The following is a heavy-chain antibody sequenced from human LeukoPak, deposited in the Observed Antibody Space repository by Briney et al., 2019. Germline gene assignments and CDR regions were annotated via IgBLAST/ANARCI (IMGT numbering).Heavy chain of an antibody. CDR3: ARDPSQITIFGVVTLDY. V-gene: IGHV1-18*01. Sequence: ASVKVSCKASGYTFTSYGISWVRQAPGQGLEWMGWISAYNGNTNYAQKLQGRVTMTTDTSTSTAYMELRSLRSDDTAVYYCARDPSQITIFGVVTLDYWGQGTLVTVSS. D-gene: IGHD3-3*01. J-gene: IGHJ4*02. CDR1: GYTFTSYG. CDR2: ISAYNGNT.